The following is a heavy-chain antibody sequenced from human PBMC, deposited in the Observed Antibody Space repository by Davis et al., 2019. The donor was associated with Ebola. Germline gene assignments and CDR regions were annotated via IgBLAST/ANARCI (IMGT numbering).Heavy chain of an antibody. CDR1: GGSISSGGYS. V-gene: IGHV4-30-2*05. CDR2: IYHSGST. Sequence: MPSETLSLTCAVSGGSISSGGYSWSWIRQPPGKGLEWIGYIYHSGSTYYNPSLKSRVIISVDTSKNQFSLKLDSVTAADTAVYYCARDVLRLGAFGIWGRGTMVTVSS. J-gene: IGHJ3*02. D-gene: IGHD2-8*02. CDR3: ARDVLRLGAFGI.